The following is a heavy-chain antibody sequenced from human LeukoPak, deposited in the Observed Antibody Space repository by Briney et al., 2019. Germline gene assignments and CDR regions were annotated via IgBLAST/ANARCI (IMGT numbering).Heavy chain of an antibody. V-gene: IGHV3-7*05. CDR2: IKQDGSEQ. D-gene: IGHD3-3*01. CDR1: GFTFSRYW. CDR3: ATDWSGDDRFDY. J-gene: IGHJ4*02. Sequence: GGSLRLSCATSGFTFSRYWMTWVRQAPGKGLEWVANIKQDGSEQYYVDSVRGRFTISRDNTKNSLYLQMNSLGVEDTAVYYCATDWSGDDRFDYWGQGTLVTVSS.